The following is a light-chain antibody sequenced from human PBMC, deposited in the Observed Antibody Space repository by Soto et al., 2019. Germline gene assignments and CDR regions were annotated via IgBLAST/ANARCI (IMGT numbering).Light chain of an antibody. V-gene: IGLV2-23*01. Sequence: QSVLTQPAAVSRSPGQSITISCTGTSSDVGGYSLLSWYQHHPGKAPKLIIYEDIKGPSGVSNRFSGSKSGNTASLRISGLQAEDEADYYCYTYAGGSTYLFGTGTKVTVL. CDR3: YTYAGGSTYL. J-gene: IGLJ1*01. CDR2: EDI. CDR1: SSDVGGYSL.